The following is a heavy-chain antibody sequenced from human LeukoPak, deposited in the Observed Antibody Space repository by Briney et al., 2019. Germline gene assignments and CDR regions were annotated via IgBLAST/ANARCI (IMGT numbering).Heavy chain of an antibody. D-gene: IGHD2-15*01. J-gene: IGHJ4*02. CDR1: GYTFTGYY. CDR3: ARDSCSGGSCYSNY. V-gene: IGHV7-4-1*02. CDR2: INTNTGNP. Sequence: ASVKVSCKASGYTFTGYYMHWVRQAPGQGLEWMGWINTNTGNPTYAQGFTGRFVFSLDTSVSTAYLQISSLKAEDTAVYYCARDSCSGGSCYSNYWGQGTLVTVSS.